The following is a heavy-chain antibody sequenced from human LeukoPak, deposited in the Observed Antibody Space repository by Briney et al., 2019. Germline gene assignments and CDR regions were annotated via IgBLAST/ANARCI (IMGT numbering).Heavy chain of an antibody. V-gene: IGHV3-7*04. CDR3: ARGYCSGGSCYSGDAFDI. CDR2: IKQDGSEK. D-gene: IGHD2-15*01. Sequence: PGGSLRLSCAASGFTSSSYWMTWVHQAPGKGLEWVANIKQDGSEKYFGDSVKGRFSISRDNSKNSVYLQMNGLRVEDSAVYHCARGYCSGGSCYSGDAFDIWGQGTMVTVSS. J-gene: IGHJ3*02. CDR1: GFTSSSYW.